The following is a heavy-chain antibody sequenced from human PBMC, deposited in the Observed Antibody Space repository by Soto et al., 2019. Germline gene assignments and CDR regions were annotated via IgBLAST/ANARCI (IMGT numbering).Heavy chain of an antibody. CDR3: ARDRAPADGGNSGRYFDY. J-gene: IGHJ4*02. D-gene: IGHD2-21*02. CDR1: GGSISSGGYY. V-gene: IGHV4-31*03. Sequence: SETLSLTCTVSGGSISSGGYYWSWIRQHPGKGLEWNGYIYYSGSTYYNPSLKSRVTISVDTSKNQFSLKLSSVTAADTAVYYCARDRAPADGGNSGRYFDYWGQGTLVTVSS. CDR2: IYYSGST.